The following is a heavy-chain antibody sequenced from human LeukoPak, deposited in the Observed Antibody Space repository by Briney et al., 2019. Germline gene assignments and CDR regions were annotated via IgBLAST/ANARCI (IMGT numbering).Heavy chain of an antibody. CDR2: IYHSGST. CDR3: ARLSQFGVLRFSYYMDV. Sequence: PSETLSLTCTVSGASISSYYWGWIRQPPGKGLEWIGSIYHSGSTYYNPSLKSRVTISVDTSKNQFSLKLSSVTAADTAVYYCARLSQFGVLRFSYYMDVWGKGTTVTVSS. CDR1: GASISSYY. V-gene: IGHV4-38-2*02. D-gene: IGHD3-3*01. J-gene: IGHJ6*03.